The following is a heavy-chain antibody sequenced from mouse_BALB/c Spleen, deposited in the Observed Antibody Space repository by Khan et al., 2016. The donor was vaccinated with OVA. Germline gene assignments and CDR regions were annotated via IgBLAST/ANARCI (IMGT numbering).Heavy chain of an antibody. Sequence: VQLVESGPGLVQPSQSLSITCTVSGFSLTSYGVHWVRQSPGKGLEWLGVIWSGGSTDYNAAFIPRLNISKDNSKSQAFFKMNSLQANDTAIYYCARNYDYDEGLAYWGQGTLVTVSA. CDR3: ARNYDYDEGLAY. V-gene: IGHV2-2*02. D-gene: IGHD2-4*01. CDR2: IWSGGST. J-gene: IGHJ3*01. CDR1: GFSLTSYG.